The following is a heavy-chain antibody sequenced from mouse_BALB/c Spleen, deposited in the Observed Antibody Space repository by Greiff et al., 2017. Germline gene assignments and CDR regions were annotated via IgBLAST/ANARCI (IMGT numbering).Heavy chain of an antibody. J-gene: IGHJ4*01. CDR2: INPYNDGT. V-gene: IGHV1-14*01. Sequence: VQLQQSGPELVKPGASVNMSCKASGYTFTSYVMHWVKQKPGQGLEWIGYINPYNDGTKYNEKFKGKATLTSDKSSSTAYMELSSLTSEDSAVYYCARNYYGSIPYAMDYWGQGTSVTVSA. D-gene: IGHD1-1*01. CDR3: ARNYYGSIPYAMDY. CDR1: GYTFTSYV.